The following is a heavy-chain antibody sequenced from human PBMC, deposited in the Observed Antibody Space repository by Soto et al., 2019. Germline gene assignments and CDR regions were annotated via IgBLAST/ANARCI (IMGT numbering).Heavy chain of an antibody. Sequence: GGSLRLSCAASGFTFSNAWMSWVRQAPGKGLEWVGRIKSKTDGGTTDYAAPVKGRFTISRDDSKNTLYLQMNSLKTEDTAVYYCTTADIVVVPAAMSGAFAIWGQGTMVTVSS. J-gene: IGHJ3*02. CDR3: TTADIVVVPAAMSGAFAI. V-gene: IGHV3-15*01. CDR1: GFTFSNAW. CDR2: IKSKTDGGTT. D-gene: IGHD2-2*01.